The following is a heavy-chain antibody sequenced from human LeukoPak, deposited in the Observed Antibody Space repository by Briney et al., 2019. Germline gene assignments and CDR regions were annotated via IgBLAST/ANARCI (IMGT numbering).Heavy chain of an antibody. D-gene: IGHD4-23*01. CDR1: EFNVSNNY. CDR2: IYSSGST. J-gene: IGHJ4*02. CDR3: ARRGDGGRSFDY. V-gene: IGHV3-53*01. Sequence: GGSLRLSCAASEFNVSNNYMTWVSQAPGKGLEWVSLIYSSGSTYYADSVKGRFTISRDNSKNTLYLQVNSLRAEDTAVYYCARRGDGGRSFDYWGQGTLVTVSS.